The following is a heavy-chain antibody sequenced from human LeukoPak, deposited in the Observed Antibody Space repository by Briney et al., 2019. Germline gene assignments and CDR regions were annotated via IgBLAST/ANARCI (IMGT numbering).Heavy chain of an antibody. D-gene: IGHD6-19*01. CDR2: INHSGST. Sequence: SETLSLTCAVYGGSFSGDYWNWIRQPPGKGLEWIGEINHSGSTNSNPSLKSRVTISVDRSKNQFSLKLSSVTAADTAVYYCARRPRYSSGRYYFDSWGQGTLVTVSS. CDR3: ARRPRYSSGRYYFDS. CDR1: GGSFSGDY. V-gene: IGHV4-34*01. J-gene: IGHJ4*02.